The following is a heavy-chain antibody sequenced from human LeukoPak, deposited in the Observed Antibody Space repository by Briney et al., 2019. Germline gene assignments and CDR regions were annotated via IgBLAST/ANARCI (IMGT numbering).Heavy chain of an antibody. CDR3: ARDFNGDYFDA. CDR1: GFTFDDYA. V-gene: IGHV3-30-3*01. Sequence: PGRSLRLSCAASGFTFDDYAMHWVRQAPGKGLEWVAVISYDGGNKYYADSVKGRFTISRDNSKNTLYLQMNSLRAEDTAVYYCARDFNGDYFDAWGQGTLVTVSS. D-gene: IGHD4-17*01. J-gene: IGHJ4*02. CDR2: ISYDGGNK.